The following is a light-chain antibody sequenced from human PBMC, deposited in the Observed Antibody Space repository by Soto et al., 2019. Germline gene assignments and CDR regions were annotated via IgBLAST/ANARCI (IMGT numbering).Light chain of an antibody. V-gene: IGLV4-69*01. CDR3: QTWGTGIRV. CDR1: SGHSIYA. J-gene: IGLJ2*01. Sequence: QPVLTQSPSASASLGASVKLTCTLSSGHSIYAIAWHQQQPEKGPRFLMKLNSDGSHTKGDGIPDRFSGSSSGADRYPTISSLQSEDEADYYCQTWGTGIRVFGGGTQLTVL. CDR2: LNSDGSH.